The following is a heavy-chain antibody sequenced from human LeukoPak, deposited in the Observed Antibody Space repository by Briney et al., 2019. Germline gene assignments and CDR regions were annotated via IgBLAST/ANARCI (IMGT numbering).Heavy chain of an antibody. D-gene: IGHD3-16*01. V-gene: IGHV7-4-1*02. Sequence: ASVKVSCKASGYTFTSYAMNWVRQAPGQGLEWMGWINTNTGNPTYAQGFTGRFVFSLDTSVSTAYLQISSLKAEDTAVYYCASGGHAGYYYYYYMDVWGKGTTVTVSS. CDR1: GYTFTSYA. J-gene: IGHJ6*03. CDR3: ASGGHAGYYYYYYMDV. CDR2: INTNTGNP.